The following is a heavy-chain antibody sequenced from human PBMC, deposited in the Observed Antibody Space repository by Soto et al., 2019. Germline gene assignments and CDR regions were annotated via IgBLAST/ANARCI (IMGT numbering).Heavy chain of an antibody. Sequence: PGGSLRLSCAASGFTFSSYSMNWVRQAPGKGLEWVSSISSSSSYIYYADSVKGRFTISRDNAKNSLYLQMNSLRAEDTAVYYCARAYMVRGVIIRNRYYYYYGMDVWGQGTTVTVSS. CDR1: GFTFSSYS. CDR3: ARAYMVRGVIIRNRYYYYYGMDV. CDR2: ISSSSSYI. V-gene: IGHV3-21*04. J-gene: IGHJ6*02. D-gene: IGHD3-10*01.